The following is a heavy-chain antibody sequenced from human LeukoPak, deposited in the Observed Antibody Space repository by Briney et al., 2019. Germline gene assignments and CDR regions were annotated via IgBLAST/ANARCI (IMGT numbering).Heavy chain of an antibody. D-gene: IGHD2-2*01. CDR1: GGSFSGYY. CDR3: ARGNIVVVPAALYSRHIDY. V-gene: IGHV4-34*01. J-gene: IGHJ4*02. CDR2: INHSGST. Sequence: SETLSLTCAVYGGSFSGYYWSWIRQPPGKGLEWIGEINHSGSTNYNPSLKSRVTISVDTSKNQFSLKLSSVTAADTAVYYCARGNIVVVPAALYSRHIDYWGQGTLVTVSP.